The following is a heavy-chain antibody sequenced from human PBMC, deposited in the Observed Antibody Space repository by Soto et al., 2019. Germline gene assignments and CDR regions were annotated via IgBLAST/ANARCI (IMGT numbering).Heavy chain of an antibody. CDR1: GGTFSSYA. D-gene: IGHD6-13*01. CDR3: ARANWQLVTGVVSFDP. J-gene: IGHJ5*02. Sequence: SVKVSCKASGGTFSSYAISWVRQAPGQGLEWMGGIIPIFGTANYAQKFQGRVTITADESTSTAYMELSSLRSEDTAVYYCARANWQLVTGVVSFDPWGQGTLVTVSS. CDR2: IIPIFGTA. V-gene: IGHV1-69*13.